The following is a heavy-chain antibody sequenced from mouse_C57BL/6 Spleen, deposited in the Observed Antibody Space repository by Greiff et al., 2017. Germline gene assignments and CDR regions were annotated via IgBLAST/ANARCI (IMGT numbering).Heavy chain of an antibody. D-gene: IGHD3-3*01. Sequence: EVQLVESGPGLVKPSQSLSLTCSVTGYSITSGYYWNWIRQFPGNKLEWMGYISYDGSNNYNPSLKNRISITRDTSKNQFFLKLNSVTTEDTATYYCARGLGAMDYWGQGTSVTVSS. CDR1: GYSITSGYY. V-gene: IGHV3-6*01. CDR2: ISYDGSN. J-gene: IGHJ4*01. CDR3: ARGLGAMDY.